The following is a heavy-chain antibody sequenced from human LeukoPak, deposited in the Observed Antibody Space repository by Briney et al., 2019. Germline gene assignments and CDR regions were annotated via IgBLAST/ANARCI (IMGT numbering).Heavy chain of an antibody. Sequence: SETLSLTCTVSGGSISSSSYYWGWIRQPPGKGLEWIGSIYYSGSTYYNPSLKSRVTISVDTSKNQFSLKLSSVTAADTAVYYCARGGGISHYYYYMDVWGKGNTVTISS. D-gene: IGHD6-13*01. J-gene: IGHJ6*03. CDR1: GGSISSSSYY. CDR2: IYYSGST. V-gene: IGHV4-39*07. CDR3: ARGGGISHYYYYMDV.